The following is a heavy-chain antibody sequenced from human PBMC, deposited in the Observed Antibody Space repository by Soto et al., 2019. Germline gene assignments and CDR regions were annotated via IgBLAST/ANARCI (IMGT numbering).Heavy chain of an antibody. CDR1: GLTFSTHG. Sequence: GGSLRLSCEVSGLTFSTHGMHWVRQAPGKGLEWVAGTSYDGTNKYYASSVQGRFTISRENSMKTLYLQMNSLRTEDTAVYYCAKDLSGARWYYDALDVWGQGTTVTVSS. J-gene: IGHJ6*02. CDR3: AKDLSGARWYYDALDV. D-gene: IGHD2-15*01. V-gene: IGHV3-30*18. CDR2: TSYDGTNK.